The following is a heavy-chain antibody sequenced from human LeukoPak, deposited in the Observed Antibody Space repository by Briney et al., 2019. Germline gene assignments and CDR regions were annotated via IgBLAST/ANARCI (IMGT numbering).Heavy chain of an antibody. CDR3: ARVIFEGQSWFDP. J-gene: IGHJ5*02. Sequence: GASVKVSCKATGGTFSSYAISWVRQAPGQGLEWMGGIIPIFGTANYAQKFQGRVTITADESTSTAYMELSSLRSEDTAVYYCARVIFEGQSWFDPWGQGTLVTVSS. CDR2: IIPIFGTA. D-gene: IGHD3-3*01. V-gene: IGHV1-69*13. CDR1: GGTFSSYA.